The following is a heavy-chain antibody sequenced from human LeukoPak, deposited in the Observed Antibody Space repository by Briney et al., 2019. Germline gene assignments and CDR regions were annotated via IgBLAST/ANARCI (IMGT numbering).Heavy chain of an antibody. D-gene: IGHD1-26*01. V-gene: IGHV3-23*01. J-gene: IGHJ4*02. Sequence: GGSLRLSCAASGFTFSNYAMNWVRQAPGKGLEWVSSISESGDKTDYADSVRGRFTISRDNSQNTLYLQMNSQRAEDTALYYCAKQWVDCWGQGTLVTVSS. CDR3: AKQWVDC. CDR1: GFTFSNYA. CDR2: ISESGDKT.